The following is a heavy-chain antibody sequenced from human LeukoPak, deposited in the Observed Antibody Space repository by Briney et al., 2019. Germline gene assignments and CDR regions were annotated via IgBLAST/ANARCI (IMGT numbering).Heavy chain of an antibody. V-gene: IGHV1-2*02. J-gene: IGHJ4*02. CDR2: IKPNSGGT. CDR1: GYTFTDHY. D-gene: IGHD2-2*01. Sequence: GASVKVSCKASGYTFTDHYMHWVRQAPGQGLEWMGWIKPNSGGTNYAQKFQGRVTMTRDTSISTAYMELSRLRSDDTAVYYCARDIVVVSAARGFGYWGQGTLVTVSS. CDR3: ARDIVVVSAARGFGY.